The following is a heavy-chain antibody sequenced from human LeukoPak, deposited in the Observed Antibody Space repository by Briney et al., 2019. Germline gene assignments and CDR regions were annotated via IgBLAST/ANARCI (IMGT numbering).Heavy chain of an antibody. CDR3: ARWMGYCSSTSCPGRFDP. D-gene: IGHD2-2*01. CDR2: ISAYNGNT. Sequence: ASVKVSCKASGYTFTSYGISWVRQAPGQGLERMGWISAYNGNTNYAQKLQGRVTMTTDTSTSTAYMELRSLRSDDTAVYYCARWMGYCSSTSCPGRFDPWGQGTLVTVSS. CDR1: GYTFTSYG. J-gene: IGHJ5*02. V-gene: IGHV1-18*04.